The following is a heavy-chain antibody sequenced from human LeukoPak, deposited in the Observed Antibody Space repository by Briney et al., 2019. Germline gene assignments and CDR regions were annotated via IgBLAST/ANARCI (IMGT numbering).Heavy chain of an antibody. D-gene: IGHD6-19*01. CDR2: ISWNSGYI. Sequence: GGSLRLSCAASGFTFNDYAMHWVRQPPGKGLEWLSIISWNSGYIGYADSVKGRFTVSRDNTEDSVYLQMNSLGPEDTAFYFCAKVRGTYSSGFFFDSWGQGTLVTVSS. V-gene: IGHV3-9*01. J-gene: IGHJ4*02. CDR1: GFTFNDYA. CDR3: AKVRGTYSSGFFFDS.